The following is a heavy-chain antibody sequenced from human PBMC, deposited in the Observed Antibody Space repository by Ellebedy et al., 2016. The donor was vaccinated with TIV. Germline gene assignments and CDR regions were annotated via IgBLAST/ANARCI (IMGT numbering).Heavy chain of an antibody. Sequence: GGSLRLXCAASGFTFSSYSMNWVRQAPGKGLEWVSYISSSSSTIYYADSVKGRFTISRDNAKTTLYLQMISLRAEDTAVYYCAKTLSGHKGYCILTSCYEAFDHWGQGTLVTVSS. CDR2: ISSSSSTI. CDR3: AKTLSGHKGYCILTSCYEAFDH. J-gene: IGHJ4*02. CDR1: GFTFSSYS. D-gene: IGHD2-2*01. V-gene: IGHV3-48*04.